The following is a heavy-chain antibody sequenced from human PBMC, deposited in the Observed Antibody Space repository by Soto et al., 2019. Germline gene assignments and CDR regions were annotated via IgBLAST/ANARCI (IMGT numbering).Heavy chain of an antibody. Sequence: GSLRLSCAASGFTFSNNAMSWVRQAPEKGLEWVSTISGTAASTFYADSVKGRFAISRDNSKDTLYVQMNSLRAEDTAVYYCAKDRSIAVAGTYCYYMDVWGKGTTVTVSS. J-gene: IGHJ6*03. D-gene: IGHD6-19*01. V-gene: IGHV3-23*01. CDR3: AKDRSIAVAGTYCYYMDV. CDR1: GFTFSNNA. CDR2: ISGTAAST.